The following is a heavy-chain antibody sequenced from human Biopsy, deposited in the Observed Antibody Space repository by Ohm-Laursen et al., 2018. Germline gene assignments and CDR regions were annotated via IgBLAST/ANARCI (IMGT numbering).Heavy chain of an antibody. CDR3: ARDALGGGSYRFFY. D-gene: IGHD1-26*01. V-gene: IGHV1-69*01. Sequence: SSVKVSCKASSYTFTDYNIHWMRQAPGQGLEWMGGIIPIFGTANYAQKFQGRVTITADESTSTAYMGLSSLRSDDTAVYYCARDALGGGSYRFFYWGQGSLVTVSS. CDR2: IIPIFGTA. J-gene: IGHJ4*02. CDR1: SYTFTDYN.